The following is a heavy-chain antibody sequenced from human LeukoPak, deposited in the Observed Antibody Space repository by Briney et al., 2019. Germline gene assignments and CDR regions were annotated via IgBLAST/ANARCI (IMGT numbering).Heavy chain of an antibody. D-gene: IGHD2-15*01. CDR3: ARRCRCGSLFSNAFDI. J-gene: IGHJ3*02. Sequence: SETLSLTCAVYGGSFMVYYWSGIPRPPGKGVECIGEVNHSGSTQSNPPLKSRVTLSVETPKNQFSLKVSAVSPADTRVYFCARRCRCGSLFSNAFDIWGQKTMVTVSS. CDR2: VNHSGST. CDR1: GGSFMVYY. V-gene: IGHV4-34*01.